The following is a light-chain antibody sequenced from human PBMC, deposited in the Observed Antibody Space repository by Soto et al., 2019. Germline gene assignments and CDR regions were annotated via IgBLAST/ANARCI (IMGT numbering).Light chain of an antibody. V-gene: IGKV1-5*01. CDR1: QSINSW. J-gene: IGKJ1*01. Sequence: DIQMTQSPFTLSASVGDRVTITCRASQSINSWLAWYQQKPGEAPKLLIYDASSLESGVPSRFSGSGSGTEFTLTISSLQPDDFATYYCQQYNIYWTFGQGTKVEIK. CDR2: DAS. CDR3: QQYNIYWT.